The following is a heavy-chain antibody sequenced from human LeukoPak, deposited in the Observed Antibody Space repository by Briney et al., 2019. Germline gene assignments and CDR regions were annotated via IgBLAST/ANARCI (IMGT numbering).Heavy chain of an antibody. CDR2: ISGTGDKT. CDR3: AKGHSDYGTGFDC. V-gene: IGHV3-23*01. CDR1: GLTFNNFA. D-gene: IGHD4/OR15-4a*01. Sequence: GGSLRLSCAASGLTFNNFAMSWVRQTPGKGLESVLDISGTGDKTYCADSVRGRFTISRDNSQNTLYLQKNSLTAEDTAVYYCAKGHSDYGTGFDCWGQGTLVTVAS. J-gene: IGHJ4*02.